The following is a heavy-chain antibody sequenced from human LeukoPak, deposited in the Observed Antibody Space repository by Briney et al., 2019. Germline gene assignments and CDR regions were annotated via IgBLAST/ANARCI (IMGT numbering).Heavy chain of an antibody. J-gene: IGHJ5*02. Sequence: GGSLRLSCAASGFSFSSYAMSWVRQAPGKGLEGVTAISGSGGSTYYADPVKGRFTISRDNSKNTLYLQMNSLRAEDTAVYYCARDREVVPAAMYPRWFDPWGQGTLVTVSS. CDR2: ISGSGGST. V-gene: IGHV3-23*01. CDR3: ARDREVVPAAMYPRWFDP. CDR1: GFSFSSYA. D-gene: IGHD2-2*01.